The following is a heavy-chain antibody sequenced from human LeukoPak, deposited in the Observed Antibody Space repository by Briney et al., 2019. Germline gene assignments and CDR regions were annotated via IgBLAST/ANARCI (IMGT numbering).Heavy chain of an antibody. V-gene: IGHV5-51*01. CDR1: GYRFTSYW. D-gene: IGHD6-25*01. CDR3: ARRTDSGWKWFDP. J-gene: IGHJ5*02. Sequence: GDSLKISCKASGYRFTSYWIGWVRQMPGKVLEWMGVIHPGEYERRDSPSFEGQVTISADKSISTAYMQWSSLKASDTAMYYCARRTDSGWKWFDPWGQGTLVTVSS. CDR2: IHPGEYER.